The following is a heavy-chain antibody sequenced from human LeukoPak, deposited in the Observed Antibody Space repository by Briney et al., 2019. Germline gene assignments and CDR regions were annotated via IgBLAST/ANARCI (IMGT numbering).Heavy chain of an antibody. J-gene: IGHJ3*01. D-gene: IGHD2-15*01. V-gene: IGHV3-48*03. Sequence: GGSLRLSCAASGFIFSSFEMIWVRQAPGKGLEWISYINSGGTNIQYADSVKGRFTISRDSAKNSLYLQMSALRVEDTALYYCARDGGPVTLHYALDSGGLGTMVTVSS. CDR1: GFIFSSFE. CDR2: INSGGTNI. CDR3: ARDGGPVTLHYALDS.